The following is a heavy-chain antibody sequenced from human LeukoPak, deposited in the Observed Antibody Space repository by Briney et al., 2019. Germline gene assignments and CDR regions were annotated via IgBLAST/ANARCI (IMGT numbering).Heavy chain of an antibody. D-gene: IGHD6-13*01. V-gene: IGHV4-31*03. CDR3: ARLPSSSWLNWFDP. J-gene: IGHJ5*02. CDR2: IYYSGST. CDR1: GGSISSGGYY. Sequence: PSQTLSLTCTVSGGSISSGGYYWSWIRQHPGKGLEWIGYIYYSGSTYYNPSLKSRVTVSVDTSKNQFSLKLNSVTAADTAVYYCARLPSSSWLNWFDPWGQGTLVTVSS.